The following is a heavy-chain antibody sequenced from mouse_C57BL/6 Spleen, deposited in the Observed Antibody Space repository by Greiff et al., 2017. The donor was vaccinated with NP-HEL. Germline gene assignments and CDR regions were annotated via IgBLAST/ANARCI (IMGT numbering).Heavy chain of an antibody. CDR3: ARHSYYYGSYSWFAY. D-gene: IGHD1-1*01. J-gene: IGHJ3*01. CDR1: GFTFSSYT. Sequence: DVMLVESGGGLVKPGGSLKLSCAASGFTFSSYTMSWVRQTPEKRLEWVATISGGGGNTYYPDSVKGRFTISRDNAKNTLYLQMSSLRSEDTALYYCARHSYYYGSYSWFAYWGQGTLVTVSA. CDR2: ISGGGGNT. V-gene: IGHV5-9*01.